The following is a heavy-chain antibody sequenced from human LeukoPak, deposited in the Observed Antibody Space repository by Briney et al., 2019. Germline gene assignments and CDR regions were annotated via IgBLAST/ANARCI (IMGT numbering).Heavy chain of an antibody. Sequence: PGGSLRLSCAASGFTFSSYAMSWVRQPPGKGLAWVSRISASGSSTYYADSVKGRFTISRDNSQDTLYLQVNSLRADDTAVYYCGKVSAYGGNAANDYWGQGTLVTVSS. CDR2: ISASGSST. CDR3: GKVSAYGGNAANDY. V-gene: IGHV3-23*01. J-gene: IGHJ4*02. D-gene: IGHD4-23*01. CDR1: GFTFSSYA.